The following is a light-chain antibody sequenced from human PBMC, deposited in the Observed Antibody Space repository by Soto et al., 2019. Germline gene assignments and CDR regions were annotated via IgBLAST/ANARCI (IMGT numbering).Light chain of an antibody. J-gene: IGLJ2*01. CDR1: SSNIGSNT. V-gene: IGLV1-44*01. Sequence: QSVLTQPPSASGTPGQRVTISCSGSSSNIGSNTVNWYQQLPGTAPKLLIYSNNQRPSGVPDRFSGSRSGTSASPAISGLQSEDEADYYCAAWDDSLNGVVFGGGTRLT. CDR2: SNN. CDR3: AAWDDSLNGVV.